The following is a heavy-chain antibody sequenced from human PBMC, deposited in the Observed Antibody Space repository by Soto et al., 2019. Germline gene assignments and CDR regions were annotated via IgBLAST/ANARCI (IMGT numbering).Heavy chain of an antibody. D-gene: IGHD1-26*01. CDR1: GYSFTSLD. CDR3: ARGVSAGVDY. J-gene: IGHJ4*02. Sequence: QVQLVQSGAEVREPGASVKVPCKASGYSFTSLDINWVRQTAGQGLEWMGWMQPSTGRTGYAQKCQGRVTMTRDTSINTAYMELTTLTSDDTAFYYCARGVSAGVDYWGQGTLVTVSS. V-gene: IGHV1-8*01. CDR2: MQPSTGRT.